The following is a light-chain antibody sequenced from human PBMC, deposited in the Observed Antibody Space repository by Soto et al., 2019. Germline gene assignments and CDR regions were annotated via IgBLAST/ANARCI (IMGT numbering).Light chain of an antibody. CDR2: GNS. V-gene: IGLV1-40*01. J-gene: IGLJ3*02. Sequence: QSVLTQPPSVSGAPGQRVTISCTGSSSNIGAGYDVHWYHQLPGTAPKLLIYGNSNRPSGVPDRFSGSKSGTSASLAITGLQAEDEAYYYCQSYDSSLNWVFGGGTKLTVL. CDR1: SSNIGAGYD. CDR3: QSYDSSLNWV.